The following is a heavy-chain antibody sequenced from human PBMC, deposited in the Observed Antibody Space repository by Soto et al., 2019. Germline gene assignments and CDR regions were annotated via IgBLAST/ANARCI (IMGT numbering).Heavy chain of an antibody. CDR3: AHRVLRTVFGLVTTTAIYFDF. CDR2: IYWDDDK. J-gene: IGHJ4*02. D-gene: IGHD3-3*01. V-gene: IGHV2-5*02. Sequence: QITLKESGPTVVNPTETLTLTCTFSGFSLTTSGVGVGWVRQSPGKAPEWLALIYWDDDKRYSTSLKSRLTITKDTSTNQVVLTMANVDPADTATYYCAHRVLRTVFGLVTTTAIYFDFWGQGTPVVVSS. CDR1: GFSLTTSGVG.